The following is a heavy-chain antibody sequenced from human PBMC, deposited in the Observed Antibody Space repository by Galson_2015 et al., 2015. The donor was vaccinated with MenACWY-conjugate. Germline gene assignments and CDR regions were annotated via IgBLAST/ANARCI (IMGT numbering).Heavy chain of an antibody. Sequence: QSGAEVKKPGESLKISCESSGYRFTNYWIGWVRQMPGKGLEWMGIIYPGDSDSRYSPSFQGQVTMSVDKSISTAYLQWSSLKASDTAMYYCARRSGWYIDYWGQGTLVTVSS. CDR1: GYRFTNYW. CDR2: IYPGDSDS. CDR3: ARRSGWYIDY. V-gene: IGHV5-51*01. J-gene: IGHJ4*02. D-gene: IGHD6-19*01.